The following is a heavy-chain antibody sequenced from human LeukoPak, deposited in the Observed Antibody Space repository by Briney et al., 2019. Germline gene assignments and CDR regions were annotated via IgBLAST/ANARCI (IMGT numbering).Heavy chain of an antibody. J-gene: IGHJ3*02. CDR3: ARAQYSSSWYPPLGAFDI. D-gene: IGHD6-13*01. V-gene: IGHV1-69*13. CDR2: IIPIFGTA. Sequence: ASVKVSCKASGGTFSSYAISWVRQAPGQGLEWMGGIIPIFGTANYAQKFQGRVTITADESTSTAYMELSSLRSEDTAVYYCARAQYSSSWYPPLGAFDIWGQGTMVTVSS. CDR1: GGTFSSYA.